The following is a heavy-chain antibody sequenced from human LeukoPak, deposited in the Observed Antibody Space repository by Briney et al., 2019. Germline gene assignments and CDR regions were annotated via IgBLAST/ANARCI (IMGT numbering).Heavy chain of an antibody. CDR2: INPSGGSP. Sequence: ASVNVSCKASGYTFTSYYMHWVRQAPGQGLEWMGIINPSGGSPSYAQKFQGRVTMTRDTSTSTVYMELSSLRSEDTAVYYCARDAVRTDYGDYYYYYGMDVWGQGTTVTVSS. V-gene: IGHV1-46*01. D-gene: IGHD4-17*01. J-gene: IGHJ6*02. CDR3: ARDAVRTDYGDYYYYYGMDV. CDR1: GYTFTSYY.